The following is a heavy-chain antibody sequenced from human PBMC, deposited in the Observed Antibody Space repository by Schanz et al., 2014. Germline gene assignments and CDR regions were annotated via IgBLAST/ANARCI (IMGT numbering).Heavy chain of an antibody. Sequence: QLVGSGGGLIQPGGSPRLSCAASGFTFSSYAMSWVRQAPGKGLEWVSALSGSGGSTYYADSVKGRFTISRDNSKNTLYLQMNTLRAEDTAVYYCARGNNFDYGDAFFNYYYYYMDVWGKGTTVTVSS. J-gene: IGHJ6*03. CDR2: LSGSGGST. D-gene: IGHD4-17*01. CDR3: ARGNNFDYGDAFFNYYYYYMDV. CDR1: GFTFSSYA. V-gene: IGHV3-23*04.